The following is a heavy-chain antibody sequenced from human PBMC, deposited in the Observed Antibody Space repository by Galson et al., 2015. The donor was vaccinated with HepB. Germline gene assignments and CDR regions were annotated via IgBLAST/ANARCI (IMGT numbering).Heavy chain of an antibody. Sequence: ETLSLTCSVSGGSISPYYWSWFRQPPGRDRGGIGTIYQSGTPTSNPSFASRVTISVATSKNQFSLTLNSMTTADTAVYYCARGATFFEYCGRGTLVTVSS. CDR2: IYQSGTP. CDR1: GGSISPYY. J-gene: IGHJ4*02. V-gene: IGHV4-59*01. CDR3: ARGATFFEY.